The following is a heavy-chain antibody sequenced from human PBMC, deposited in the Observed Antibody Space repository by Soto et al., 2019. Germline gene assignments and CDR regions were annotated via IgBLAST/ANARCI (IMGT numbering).Heavy chain of an antibody. J-gene: IGHJ5*02. V-gene: IGHV4-34*01. CDR3: ATQEVGGSYVYTFDP. CDR1: GGSFSGYY. Sequence: SKTLSLTCAVYGGSFSGYYWSWIRQPPGKGLEWIGEINHSGSTNYNPSLKSRVTISVDTSKNQFSLKLSSVTAADTAVYYCATQEVGGSYVYTFDPWGQGTLVTVS. CDR2: INHSGST. D-gene: IGHD1-26*01.